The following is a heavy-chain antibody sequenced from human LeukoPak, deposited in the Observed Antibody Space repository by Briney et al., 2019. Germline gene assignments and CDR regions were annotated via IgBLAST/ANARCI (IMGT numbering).Heavy chain of an antibody. V-gene: IGHV4-59*01. J-gene: IGHJ3*02. CDR3: ARDRGYDPPAFDI. CDR2: IYYSGST. D-gene: IGHD5-12*01. CDR1: GGSISSYY. Sequence: KPSETLSLTCTVSGGSISSYYWSWIRQPPGKGLEWIGYIYYSGSTNYNPSLKSRVTISVDTSKNQFSLKLSSVTAADTAVYYCARDRGYDPPAFDIWGQGTMVTVSS.